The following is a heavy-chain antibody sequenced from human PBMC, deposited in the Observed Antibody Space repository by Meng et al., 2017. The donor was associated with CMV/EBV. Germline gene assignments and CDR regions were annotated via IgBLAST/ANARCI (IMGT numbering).Heavy chain of an antibody. Sequence: GESLKISCAASGFTFSSYSMNWVRQAPGKGLEWVANIKQDGSEKYYVDSVKGRFTISRDNAKNSLYLQMNSLRAEDTAVYYCARDGQWLGSVYWGQGTLVTVSS. D-gene: IGHD6-19*01. V-gene: IGHV3-7*01. J-gene: IGHJ4*02. CDR3: ARDGQWLGSVY. CDR1: GFTFSSYS. CDR2: IKQDGSEK.